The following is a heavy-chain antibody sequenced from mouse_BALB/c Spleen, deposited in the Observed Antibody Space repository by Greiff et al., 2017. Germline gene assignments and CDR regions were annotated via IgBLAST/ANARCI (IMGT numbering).Heavy chain of an antibody. CDR3: ARAYGSSPYAMDY. CDR2: MWAGGST. CDR1: GFSLTSYG. D-gene: IGHD1-1*01. J-gene: IGHJ4*01. V-gene: IGHV2-9*02. Sequence: QVQLKESGPGLVAPSQSLSITCTVSGFSLTSYGVHWVRQPPGKGLEWLGVMWAGGSTNYNSALMSRLSISKDNSKSQVFLKMNSLQTDDTTMYYCARAYGSSPYAMDYWGQGTSVTVSS.